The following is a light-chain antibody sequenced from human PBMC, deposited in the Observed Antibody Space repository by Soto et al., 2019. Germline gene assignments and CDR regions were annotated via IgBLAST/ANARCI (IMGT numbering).Light chain of an antibody. J-gene: IGKJ1*01. V-gene: IGKV1-9*01. CDR3: QQLNSYPRT. CDR1: QDINSY. Sequence: DIQLTQSPSFLSASVGDRVTITCRASQDINSYLAWYQKKPGSAPKLLIYAASTLQSGVPSRFSGSGSGTEFTFTISSLQPEDFATYYCQQLNSYPRTFGQGTKVDIK. CDR2: AAS.